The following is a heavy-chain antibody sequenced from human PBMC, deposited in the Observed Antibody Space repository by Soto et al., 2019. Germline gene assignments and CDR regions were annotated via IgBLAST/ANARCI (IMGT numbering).Heavy chain of an antibody. CDR1: GFSFTGYY. V-gene: IGHV1-2*02. Sequence: ASVKVSCKASGFSFTGYYIHWLRQAPGQGLEWMGWINAHSGGTEYAQKFQDRVTLTRDTSIATAYLTLTSLTSDDTALYYCAKDLTRQLAYWLDPWGQGTQVTVSS. D-gene: IGHD6-6*01. J-gene: IGHJ5*02. CDR3: AKDLTRQLAYWLDP. CDR2: INAHSGGT.